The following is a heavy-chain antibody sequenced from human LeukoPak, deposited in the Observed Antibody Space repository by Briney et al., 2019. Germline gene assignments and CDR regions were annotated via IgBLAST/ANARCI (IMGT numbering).Heavy chain of an antibody. CDR3: AKVMYYYGSGNPTPD. J-gene: IGHJ4*02. V-gene: IGHV3-30*02. CDR1: GFTFSSYG. Sequence: GGSLRLSCAASGFTFSSYGMHWVRQAPGKGLAWVAFIRYDGNNKYYADSVKGRFTISRDNSKSTLYLQMDSLRAEDTAVYYCAKVMYYYGSGNPTPDWGQGTLVTVSS. D-gene: IGHD3-10*01. CDR2: IRYDGNNK.